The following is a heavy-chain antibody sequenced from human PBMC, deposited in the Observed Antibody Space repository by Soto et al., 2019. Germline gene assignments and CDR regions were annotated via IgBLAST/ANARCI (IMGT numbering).Heavy chain of an antibody. CDR1: GFTFGGSA. CDR2: IRSKTNSYAT. V-gene: IGHV3-73*01. D-gene: IGHD6-19*01. Sequence: PGGSLRLCCAASGFTFGGSAMHWVRQASGKGLEWVGHIRSKTNSYATAYAESVKGRFTISRDDSMNTAYLQMNSLKTEDTAVYFCTRQTDAVQWLVVPTDYNFDYWGQGTLVTVSS. J-gene: IGHJ4*02. CDR3: TRQTDAVQWLVVPTDYNFDY.